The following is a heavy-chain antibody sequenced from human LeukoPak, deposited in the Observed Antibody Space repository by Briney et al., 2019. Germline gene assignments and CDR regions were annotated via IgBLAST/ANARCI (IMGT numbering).Heavy chain of an antibody. V-gene: IGHV3-23*01. CDR2: ISGSGGST. D-gene: IGHD3-16*02. CDR1: GFTFSSYA. J-gene: IGHJ4*02. CDR3: AKVMIMFGGVIVSFDY. Sequence: GGSLRLSCAASGFTFSSYAMSWVRQAPGKGLEWVSAISGSGGSTYYADSVKGRSTISRDNSKNTLYLQMNSPRAEDTAVYYCAKVMIMFGGVIVSFDYWGQGTLVTVSS.